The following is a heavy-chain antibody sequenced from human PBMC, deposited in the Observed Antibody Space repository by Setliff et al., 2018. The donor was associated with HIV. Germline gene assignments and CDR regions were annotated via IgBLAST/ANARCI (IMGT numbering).Heavy chain of an antibody. Sequence: GGSLRLSCAASGFTFSSYEMNWVRQAPGKGLEWVSYIGTSTSNIYYADSVKGRFTISRDNAKNSLYLQMNSLRAEDTAVYYCAREPHELRYFDWLLYPAYYYYGMDVWGQGTTVTVSS. CDR3: AREPHELRYFDWLLYPAYYYYGMDV. CDR2: IGTSTSNI. CDR1: GFTFSSYE. V-gene: IGHV3-48*03. J-gene: IGHJ6*02. D-gene: IGHD3-9*01.